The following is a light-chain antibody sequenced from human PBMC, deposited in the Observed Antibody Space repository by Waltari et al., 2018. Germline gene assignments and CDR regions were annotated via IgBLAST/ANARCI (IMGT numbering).Light chain of an antibody. CDR2: FAS. V-gene: IGKV1-39*01. CDR1: QSTGRY. J-gene: IGKJ1*01. CDR3: QQASRGPLT. Sequence: DIQMTQDPSSLSVSIGDRVTITCRASQSTGRYLSLYQQKSGRAPKLLISFASSLESGVPSRFSGTGSGTDFTLTINSLQPEDIGTYYCQQASRGPLTFGQGT.